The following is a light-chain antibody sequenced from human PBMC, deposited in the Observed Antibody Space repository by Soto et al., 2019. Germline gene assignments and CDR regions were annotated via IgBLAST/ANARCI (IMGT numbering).Light chain of an antibody. CDR2: GAS. CDR3: QQNGNSPLT. J-gene: IGKJ4*01. V-gene: IGKV3-20*01. Sequence: ETVLTQSPGTLSLSPGERATLSCRASHIVSINYLAWYQQKPGQAPRLLIYGASSRATGIPDRFSGSGSGRDFTLAISRLEPEDYAVYYCQQNGNSPLTFGGGTKVDIK. CDR1: HIVSINY.